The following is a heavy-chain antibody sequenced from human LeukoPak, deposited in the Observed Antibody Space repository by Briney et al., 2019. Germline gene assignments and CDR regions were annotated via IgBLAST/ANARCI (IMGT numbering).Heavy chain of an antibody. CDR3: ARVLSDSSGYHTAYYFDY. CDR2: IIPIFGTA. CDR1: GGTFSSYA. D-gene: IGHD3-22*01. V-gene: IGHV1-69*05. J-gene: IGHJ4*02. Sequence: SVKVSCKASGGTFSSYAISWVRQAPGQGLEWMGRIIPIFGTANYAQKFQGRVTITKDESTSTAYMELSSLKSEDTAVYYCARVLSDSSGYHTAYYFDYWGQGTLVTVSS.